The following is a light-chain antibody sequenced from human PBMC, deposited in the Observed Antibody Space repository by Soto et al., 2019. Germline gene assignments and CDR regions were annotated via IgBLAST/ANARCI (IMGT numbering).Light chain of an antibody. J-gene: IGKJ5*01. CDR2: DAS. CDR3: QQRSNWIT. V-gene: IGKV3-11*01. Sequence: ETVLTQSPGTLSLSPGERATLSCRASQSVSRYLAWYQQKPGQAPRLLIYDASNRATGIPARFSASGSGTDFTLTISSLEPEDFAVYYCQQRSNWITFGQGTRLEIK. CDR1: QSVSRY.